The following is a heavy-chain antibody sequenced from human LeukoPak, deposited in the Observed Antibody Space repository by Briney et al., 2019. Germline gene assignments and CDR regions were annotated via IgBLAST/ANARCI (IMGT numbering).Heavy chain of an antibody. J-gene: IGHJ1*01. CDR3: ARDSVVGRPLHFQH. Sequence: GGSLRLSCAASGFTFSSYWMSWVRQAPGKGLEWVANIKQDGSEKYYVDSVKGRFTISRDNAKNSLYLQMNSLRAEDTAVYYCARDSVVGRPLHFQHWGQGTLVTVSS. CDR1: GFTFSSYW. V-gene: IGHV3-7*01. CDR2: IKQDGSEK. D-gene: IGHD2-15*01.